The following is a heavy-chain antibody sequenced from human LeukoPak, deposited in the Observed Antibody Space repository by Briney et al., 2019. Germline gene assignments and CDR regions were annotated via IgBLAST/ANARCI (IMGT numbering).Heavy chain of an antibody. Sequence: SETLSLTCTVSGGSISSSSHYWGWIRQPPGKGLEWIGSIYYSGSTYYIPSLKSRVTISVDTSKNQFSLKLSSVTAADTAVYYCARHRARSTIFGVVTLNWFDPWGQGTLVTVSS. J-gene: IGHJ5*02. D-gene: IGHD3-3*01. CDR2: IYYSGST. CDR3: ARHRARSTIFGVVTLNWFDP. V-gene: IGHV4-39*01. CDR1: GGSISSSSHY.